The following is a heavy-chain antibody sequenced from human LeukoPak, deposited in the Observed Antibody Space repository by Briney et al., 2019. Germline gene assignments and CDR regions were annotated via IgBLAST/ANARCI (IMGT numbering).Heavy chain of an antibody. CDR1: GYTFTGYY. CDR3: ARGYCSGGSCYRQSNWFDP. CDR2: INPNSGGT. Sequence: ASVKVSCKASGYTFTGYYMHWVRQAPGQGLEWMGWINPNSGGTNYAQKFQGRVTMTRDTSISTAYMELSRLRSDDTAVYYCARGYCSGGSCYRQSNWFDPWGQGTLVTVSS. D-gene: IGHD2-15*01. J-gene: IGHJ5*02. V-gene: IGHV1-2*02.